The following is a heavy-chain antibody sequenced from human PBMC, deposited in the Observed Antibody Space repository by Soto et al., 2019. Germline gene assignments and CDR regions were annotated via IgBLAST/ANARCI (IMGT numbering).Heavy chain of an antibody. CDR1: GFTFSSYG. Sequence: QVQLVESGGGVVQPGRSLRLSCAASGFTFSSYGMHWVRQAPGKGLEWVAVIWYDGSNKYYADSVKGRFTISRDNSKNTLYLQKNSLRAEDTAVYYCARQHYDFWSGYSYYYYMDVWGKGTTVTVSS. V-gene: IGHV3-33*01. J-gene: IGHJ6*03. CDR3: ARQHYDFWSGYSYYYYMDV. D-gene: IGHD3-3*01. CDR2: IWYDGSNK.